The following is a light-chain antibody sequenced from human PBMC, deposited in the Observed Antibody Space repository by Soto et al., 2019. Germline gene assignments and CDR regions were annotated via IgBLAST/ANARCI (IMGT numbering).Light chain of an antibody. CDR1: QGIISY. J-gene: IGKJ2*01. CDR2: AAS. CDR3: EQLNSYS. V-gene: IGKV1-9*01. Sequence: DIQLTQSPSSLASSVGDRVTITCRASQGIISYLAWYQQKPGQAPKLLIYAASTLQRGVPSRFSGSGAGTEFTPTISSMKPEDFANYYCEQLNSYSFGQGPKLEIK.